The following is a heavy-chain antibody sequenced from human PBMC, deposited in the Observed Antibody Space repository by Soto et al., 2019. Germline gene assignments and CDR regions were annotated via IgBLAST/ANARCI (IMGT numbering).Heavy chain of an antibody. Sequence: QVQLVESGGGVVQPGRSLRLSCAASGFTFSSYCIHWVRQAPGKGLEWVAVISFDGSYEYYADSVKGRFTISRDNSKNTLYLQMNSLRAEDTAVYYCARGAGITVASTSFDYWGQGTLVTVSS. D-gene: IGHD6-19*01. CDR3: ARGAGITVASTSFDY. V-gene: IGHV3-30-3*01. J-gene: IGHJ4*02. CDR1: GFTFSSYC. CDR2: ISFDGSYE.